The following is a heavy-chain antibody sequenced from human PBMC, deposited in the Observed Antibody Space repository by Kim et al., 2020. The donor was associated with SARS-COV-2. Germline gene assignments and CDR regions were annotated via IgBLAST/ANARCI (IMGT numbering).Heavy chain of an antibody. CDR3: ARGYSSSPDY. CDR1: GGSFSGYY. D-gene: IGHD6-13*01. V-gene: IGHV4-34*01. Sequence: SETLSLTCAVYGGSFSGYYWSWIRQPPGKGLEWIGEINHSGSTNYNPSLKSRVTISVDTSKNQFSLKLSSVTAADTAVYYCARGYSSSPDYWGQGTLVTVSS. J-gene: IGHJ4*02. CDR2: INHSGST.